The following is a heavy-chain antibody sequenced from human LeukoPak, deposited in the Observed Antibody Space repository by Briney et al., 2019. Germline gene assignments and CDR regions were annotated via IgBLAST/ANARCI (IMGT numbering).Heavy chain of an antibody. D-gene: IGHD5-12*01. CDR2: IYGIGTST. CDR1: GFTVSSNY. Sequence: GGSLRLSCAASGFTVSSNYMSWVRQAPGKGLEWVSVIYGIGTSTYYADSVKGRFTISRDKSKNTLFLQMNSLRAEDTAVYYCARGRGLAKGYYYYYGMDVWGQGTTVTVSS. CDR3: ARGRGLAKGYYYYYGMDV. J-gene: IGHJ6*02. V-gene: IGHV3-66*01.